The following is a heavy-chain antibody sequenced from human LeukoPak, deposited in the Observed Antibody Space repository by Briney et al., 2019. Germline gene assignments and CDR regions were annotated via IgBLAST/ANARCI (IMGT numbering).Heavy chain of an antibody. J-gene: IGHJ6*02. D-gene: IGHD3-3*01. Sequence: EASVKVSCKASGYTLTGYYMHWVRQAPGQGLEWMGWINPNSGGTNYAQKFQGWVTMTRDTSISTAYMELSRLRSDDTAVYYCAREGGGTHYDFWSGYLDYYGMDVWGQGTTVTVSS. V-gene: IGHV1-2*04. CDR3: AREGGGTHYDFWSGYLDYYGMDV. CDR2: INPNSGGT. CDR1: GYTLTGYY.